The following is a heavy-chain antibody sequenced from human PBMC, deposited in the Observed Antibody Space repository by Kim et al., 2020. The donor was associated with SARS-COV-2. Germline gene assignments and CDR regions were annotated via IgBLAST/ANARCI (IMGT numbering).Heavy chain of an antibody. Sequence: ASVKVSCKASGYTFTSYGISWVRQAPGQGLEWMGWISAYNGNTNYAQKLQGRVTMTTDTSTSTAYMELRSLRSDDTAVYYCARDIGDILTGYYFWFDYWGQGTLVTVSS. J-gene: IGHJ4*02. CDR3: ARDIGDILTGYYFWFDY. D-gene: IGHD3-9*01. V-gene: IGHV1-18*01. CDR2: ISAYNGNT. CDR1: GYTFTSYG.